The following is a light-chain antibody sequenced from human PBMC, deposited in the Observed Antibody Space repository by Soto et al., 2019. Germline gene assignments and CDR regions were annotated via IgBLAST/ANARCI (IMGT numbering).Light chain of an antibody. CDR2: GAS. CDR3: QQYNDWPPIT. Sequence: VVMTQSPATLSLSPGERATLSCRASQSVSSDLAWYQQKPGQAPRLLIYGASTRATDIPARFSGGGSGTDFTLTISSLQSEEFAIYYCQQYNDWPPITFVPGTRVDFK. V-gene: IGKV3-15*01. J-gene: IGKJ3*01. CDR1: QSVSSD.